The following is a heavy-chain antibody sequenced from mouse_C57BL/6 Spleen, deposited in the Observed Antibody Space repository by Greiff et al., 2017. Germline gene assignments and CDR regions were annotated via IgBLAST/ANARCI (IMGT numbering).Heavy chain of an antibody. D-gene: IGHD1-1*01. CDR1: GYAFSSSW. CDR2: IYPGDGDT. V-gene: IGHV1-82*01. CDR3: ARRGIITTVVGYAMDY. Sequence: VMLVESGPELVKPGASVKISCKASGYAFSSSWMNWVKQRPGKGLEWIGRIYPGDGDTNYNGKFKGKATLTADKSSSTAYMQLSSLTSEDSAVYFCARRGIITTVVGYAMDYWGQGTSVTVSS. J-gene: IGHJ4*01.